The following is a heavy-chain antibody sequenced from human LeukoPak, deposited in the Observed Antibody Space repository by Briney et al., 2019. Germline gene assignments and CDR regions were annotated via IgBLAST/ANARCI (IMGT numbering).Heavy chain of an antibody. V-gene: IGHV3-66*01. J-gene: IGHJ4*02. CDR2: IYSGGRT. CDR3: ARGGYYDSSGYLY. D-gene: IGHD3-22*01. Sequence: GGSLRLSCAASGFTVSSNYMSWVGQAPGKCLEWGSVIYSGGRTYYADSVKGRFTISRDNSKNTLYLQMNSLRAEDTAVYYCARGGYYDSSGYLYWGQGTLVTVSS. CDR1: GFTVSSNY.